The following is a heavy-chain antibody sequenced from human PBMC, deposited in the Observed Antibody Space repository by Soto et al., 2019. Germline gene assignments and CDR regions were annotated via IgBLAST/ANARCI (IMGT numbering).Heavy chain of an antibody. D-gene: IGHD3-16*01. Sequence: QVQLQESGPGLVKPSETLSLSCSVSGGSISGHYWSWVRQTPGKGLEWIGYMYYSGSTNYNPSLKSRVTISVDTSKNHFSLRLTYVTAADTAVYYCARGPYYDLIWNYYYMDVWGKGTTVTVSS. J-gene: IGHJ6*03. CDR3: ARGPYYDLIWNYYYMDV. V-gene: IGHV4-59*08. CDR1: GGSISGHY. CDR2: MYYSGST.